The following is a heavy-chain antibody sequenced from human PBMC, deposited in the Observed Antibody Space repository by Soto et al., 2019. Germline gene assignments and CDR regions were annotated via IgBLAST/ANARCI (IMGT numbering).Heavy chain of an antibody. V-gene: IGHV3-9*01. CDR2: ISWNSGSI. J-gene: IGHJ6*04. CDR3: AKEYYYGSGSLDV. D-gene: IGHD3-10*01. CDR1: GFTFDDYA. Sequence: EVQLVESGGGLVQPGRSLRFSCAASGFTFDDYAMHWVRQALGKGLEWVSGISWNSGSIGYADSVTGRFTISRDNAKNSLYLKMYSLSAEDTALYYCAKEYYYGSGSLDVWGKGTTVTVSS.